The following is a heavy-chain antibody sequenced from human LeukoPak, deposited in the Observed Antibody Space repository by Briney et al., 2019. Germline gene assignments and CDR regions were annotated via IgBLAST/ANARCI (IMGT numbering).Heavy chain of an antibody. D-gene: IGHD3-22*01. J-gene: IGHJ3*02. Sequence: PSETLSLTCTVSGGSISSYYWSWIRQPPGKGLEWIGYIYYSGSTNYNPSLKSRVTISVDTSKNQFSLKLSSVTAADTAVYYCARDGANYYDSSGYHSVDAFDIWGQGTMVTVSS. CDR1: GGSISSYY. CDR3: ARDGANYYDSSGYHSVDAFDI. CDR2: IYYSGST. V-gene: IGHV4-59*01.